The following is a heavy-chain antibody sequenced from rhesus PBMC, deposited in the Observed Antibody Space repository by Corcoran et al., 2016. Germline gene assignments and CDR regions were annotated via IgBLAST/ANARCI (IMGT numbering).Heavy chain of an antibody. CDR2: IYGSGSST. J-gene: IGHJ3*01. Sequence: QLQLQESGPGLVTPSETLSVTCAVSGGSISSSYWSWIRQATGKGREGIGYIYGSGSSTNYNPLLKRRFTLSVDTSKNQLSLKLSSVTTADTAVYYCARDRYSGSWNAAFDFWGQGLSVTVSS. CDR3: ARDRYSGSWNAAFDF. CDR1: GGSISSSY. V-gene: IGHV4-169*02. D-gene: IGHD6-25*01.